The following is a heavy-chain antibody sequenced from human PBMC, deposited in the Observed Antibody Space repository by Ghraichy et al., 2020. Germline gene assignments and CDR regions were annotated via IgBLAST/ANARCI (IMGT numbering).Heavy chain of an antibody. V-gene: IGHV3-48*03. CDR2: ISSSGSTI. CDR1: GFTFSSYE. CDR3: ARDLRTVTTFLPFDY. J-gene: IGHJ4*02. Sequence: GGSLRLSCAASGFTFSSYEMNWVRQAPGKGLEWVSYISSSGSTIYYADSVKGRFTISRDNAKNSLYLQMNSLRAEDTAVYYCARDLRTVTTFLPFDYWGQGTLVTVSS. D-gene: IGHD4-17*01.